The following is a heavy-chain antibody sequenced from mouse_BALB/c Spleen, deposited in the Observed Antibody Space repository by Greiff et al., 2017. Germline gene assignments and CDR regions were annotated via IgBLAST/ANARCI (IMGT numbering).Heavy chain of an antibody. CDR1: GYSFTSYW. J-gene: IGHJ3*01. D-gene: IGHD1-1*01. Sequence: VQLVESGAELVRPGASVKLSCKASGYSFTSYWMNWVKQRPGQGLEWIGMIHPSDSETRLNQKFKDKATLTVDKSSSTAYMQLSSPTSEDSAVYYCARDGSSPAWFAYWGQGTLVTVSA. CDR2: IHPSDSET. CDR3: ARDGSSPAWFAY. V-gene: IGHV1-61*01.